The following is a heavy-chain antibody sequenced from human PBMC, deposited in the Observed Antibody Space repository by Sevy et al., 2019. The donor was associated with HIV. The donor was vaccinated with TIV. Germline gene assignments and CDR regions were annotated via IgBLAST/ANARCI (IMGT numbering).Heavy chain of an antibody. CDR3: ARDKSLAVAGYLDY. V-gene: IGHV3-30-3*01. Sequence: GGSLRLSCAASGFTFSSYAMHWVRQAPGKGLEWVAVISYDGSNKYYADSVKGRFTISRDNSKNTLYLQMNSLRAEDTAVYYCARDKSLAVAGYLDYWGQGTLVTVSS. D-gene: IGHD6-19*01. CDR1: GFTFSSYA. CDR2: ISYDGSNK. J-gene: IGHJ4*02.